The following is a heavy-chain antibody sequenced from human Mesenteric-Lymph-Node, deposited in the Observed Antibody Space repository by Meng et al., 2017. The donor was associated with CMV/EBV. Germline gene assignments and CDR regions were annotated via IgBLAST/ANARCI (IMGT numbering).Heavy chain of an antibody. CDR1: GYTFTGYY. J-gene: IGHJ4*02. D-gene: IGHD3-10*01. CDR2: INTSGGST. Sequence: KVSWKASGYTFTGYYIHWVRQAPGQGLEWMGMINTSGGSTSYAQKFQGRVTMSRDTSASTVYMELSSLRAEDTAVYHCARNRASGLDYWGQGTLVTVSS. V-gene: IGHV1-46*01. CDR3: ARNRASGLDY.